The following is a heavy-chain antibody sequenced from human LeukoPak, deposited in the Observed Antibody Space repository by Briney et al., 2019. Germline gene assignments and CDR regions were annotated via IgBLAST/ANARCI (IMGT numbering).Heavy chain of an antibody. CDR1: GGSFSGYY. CDR3: ARGLGIQLWTTISDYFDY. V-gene: IGHV4-34*01. D-gene: IGHD5-18*01. CDR2: INRSGST. J-gene: IGHJ4*02. Sequence: SETLSLTCAVYGGSFSGYYWSWIRQPPGKGLEWIGEINRSGSTNYNPSLKSRVTISVDTSKNQFSLKLSSVTAADTAVYYCARGLGIQLWTTISDYFDYWGQGTLVTVSS.